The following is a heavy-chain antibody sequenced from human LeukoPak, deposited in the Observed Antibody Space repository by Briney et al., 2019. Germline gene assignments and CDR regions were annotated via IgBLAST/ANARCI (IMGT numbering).Heavy chain of an antibody. CDR1: GYTFTSYG. CDR2: IIPIFGTA. J-gene: IGHJ5*02. D-gene: IGHD6-19*01. CDR3: ARDGALSGPRILYNWFDP. Sequence: GASVKVSCKASGYTFTSYGISWVRQAPGQGLEWMGGIIPIFGTANYAQKFQGRVTITADESTSTAYMELSSLRSEDTAVYYCARDGALSGPRILYNWFDPWGQGTLVTVSS. V-gene: IGHV1-69*13.